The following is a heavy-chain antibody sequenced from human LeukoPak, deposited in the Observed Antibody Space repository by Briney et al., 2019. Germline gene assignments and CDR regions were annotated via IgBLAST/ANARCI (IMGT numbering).Heavy chain of an antibody. V-gene: IGHV1-2*02. D-gene: IGHD3-10*01. Sequence: ASVKVSCKASGYTFAGYYIHWVRQAPGQGLEWIGWINPNSGDTKYAQKFQGRVTLTRGKSITTAFMELSGLRSGDTAMYYCARDPHANYGAGNYRQGLDYWGQGTLVTVSS. CDR2: INPNSGDT. CDR1: GYTFAGYY. CDR3: ARDPHANYGAGNYRQGLDY. J-gene: IGHJ4*02.